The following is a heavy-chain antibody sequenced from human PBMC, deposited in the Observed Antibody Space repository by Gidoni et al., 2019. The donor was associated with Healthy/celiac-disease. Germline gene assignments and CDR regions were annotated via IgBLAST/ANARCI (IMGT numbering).Heavy chain of an antibody. Sequence: QVQLQQWGAGLLKPSETLSLACAVYGESFSGYDWRGIRQPPGKGLEWMWEINHSGSTNYNPSLKSRVTISVDTSKNQFSLKLSSVTAADTAVYYCARVENSRITGTRGNWFDPWGQGTLVTVSS. CDR3: ARVENSRITGTRGNWFDP. V-gene: IGHV4-34*01. D-gene: IGHD1-7*01. J-gene: IGHJ5*02. CDR2: INHSGST. CDR1: GESFSGYD.